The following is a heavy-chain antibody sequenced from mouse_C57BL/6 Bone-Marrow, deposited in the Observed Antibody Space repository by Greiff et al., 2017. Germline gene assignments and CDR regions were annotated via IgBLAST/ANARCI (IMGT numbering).Heavy chain of an antibody. Sequence: QVQLQPSGAELVRPGTSVTVSCKAFGYAFTNYLIEWVKQRPGQGLEWIGVINPGSGGTHYNEQFKGKATLPAAKSSSTAYMQRNSLTSEDSAVYFCARSKNWDSWCAYWGQGTLVTVSP. CDR3: ARSKNWDSWCAY. V-gene: IGHV1-54*01. CDR1: GYAFTNYL. J-gene: IGHJ3*01. D-gene: IGHD4-1*01. CDR2: INPGSGGT.